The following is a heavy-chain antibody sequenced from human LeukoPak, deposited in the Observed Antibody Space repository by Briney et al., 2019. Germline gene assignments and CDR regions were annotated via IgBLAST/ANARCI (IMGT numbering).Heavy chain of an antibody. V-gene: IGHV4-59*08. CDR3: ARSTYYYDSSGNYSNLDY. Sequence: SETLSLTCAVYGGSFSGYYWSWIRQPPGKGLEWIGYIYYSGSTNYNPSLKSRVTISVDTSKNQFSLKLSSVTAADTAVYYCARSTYYYDSSGNYSNLDYWGQGTLVTVSS. CDR2: IYYSGST. D-gene: IGHD3-22*01. CDR1: GGSFSGYY. J-gene: IGHJ4*02.